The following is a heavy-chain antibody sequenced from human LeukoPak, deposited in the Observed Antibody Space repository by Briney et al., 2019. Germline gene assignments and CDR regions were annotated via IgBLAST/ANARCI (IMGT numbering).Heavy chain of an antibody. D-gene: IGHD6-6*01. CDR1: GFTFSDSA. V-gene: IGHV3-30*04. CDR2: ISYDGNDK. CDR3: AREGGYSSSKVDY. Sequence: PGGSLRLSCAASGFTFSDSAMHWVRQAPGKGPEWVAVISYDGNDKLYADSVRGRFTISRDNSKNTLYLQMNSLRADDTAVYYCAREGGYSSSKVDYWGQGTLVTVSS. J-gene: IGHJ4*02.